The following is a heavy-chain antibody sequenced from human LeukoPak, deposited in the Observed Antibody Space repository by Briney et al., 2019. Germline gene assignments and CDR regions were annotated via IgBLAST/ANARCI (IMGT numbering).Heavy chain of an antibody. CDR3: ARQRHDYGGYYFDY. D-gene: IGHD4-17*01. Sequence: RASETLSLTCTVSGGSISSYYWSWIRQPPGKGLEWIGYIYYSGSTNYNPSLKSRVTTSVDTSKNQFSLKLSSVTAADTAVYYCARQRHDYGGYYFDYWGQGTLVTVSS. CDR1: GGSISSYY. J-gene: IGHJ4*02. V-gene: IGHV4-59*08. CDR2: IYYSGST.